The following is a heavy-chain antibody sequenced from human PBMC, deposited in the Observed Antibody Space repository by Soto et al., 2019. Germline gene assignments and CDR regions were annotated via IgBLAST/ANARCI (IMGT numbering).Heavy chain of an antibody. CDR1: GGTFNSYD. V-gene: IGHV1-69*01. J-gene: IGHJ5*02. D-gene: IGHD3-22*01. Sequence: QVQLVQSGAEVKKPGSSMKVSCKASGGTFNSYDINWVRQAPGQGLEWMGGIIPIVETPKYAQKFQGRVTITADESTNKVYMELSSLRSEDTAMYYCARLSRPNYYDTSGFFKDNWFDPWGQGTLVTVSS. CDR3: ARLSRPNYYDTSGFFKDNWFDP. CDR2: IIPIVETP.